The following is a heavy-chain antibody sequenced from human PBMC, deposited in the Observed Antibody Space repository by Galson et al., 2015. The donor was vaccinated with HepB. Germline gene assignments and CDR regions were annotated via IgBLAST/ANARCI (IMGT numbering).Heavy chain of an antibody. CDR2: ISYDGSNK. D-gene: IGHD5-24*01. V-gene: IGHV3-30*04. CDR1: GFTFSSYA. CDR3: AREMATISDAFDI. J-gene: IGHJ3*02. Sequence: SLRLSCAASGFTFSSYAMHWVRQAPGKGLEWVAIISYDGSNKYYADSVKGRFTISRDNSKNTLYLQMNSLRAEDTAVYYCAREMATISDAFDIWGQGTMVTVSS.